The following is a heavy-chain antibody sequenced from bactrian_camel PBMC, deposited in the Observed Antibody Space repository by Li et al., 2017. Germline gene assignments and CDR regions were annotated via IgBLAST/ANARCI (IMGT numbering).Heavy chain of an antibody. J-gene: IGHJ4*01. Sequence: VQLVESGGGLVQPGGSLRLSCAASGFFFSSYWMYWVRQAPGKGLEWVSSITGGSATYYADSVKGRFTISGDNAKNTVYLQMNSLKPEDTALYYCATHGYTWGYYYWGQGTQVTVS. CDR1: GFFFSSYW. D-gene: IGHD3*01. V-gene: IGHV3S1*01. CDR2: ITGGSAT. CDR3: ATHGYTWGYYY.